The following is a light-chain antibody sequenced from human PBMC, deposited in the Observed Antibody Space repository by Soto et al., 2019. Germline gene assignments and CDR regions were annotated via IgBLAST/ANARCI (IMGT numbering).Light chain of an antibody. J-gene: IGKJ1*01. CDR3: QHYNSYSEA. V-gene: IGKV1-5*03. CDR1: QSISSW. CDR2: KAS. Sequence: IHMTQSPSTPAASVGDRVTITCRASQSISSWLAWYQQKPGKAPKLLIYKASTLKSGVPSRFSGSGSGTEFTLTISSLQPDDFATYYCQHYNSYSEAFGQGTKVDIK.